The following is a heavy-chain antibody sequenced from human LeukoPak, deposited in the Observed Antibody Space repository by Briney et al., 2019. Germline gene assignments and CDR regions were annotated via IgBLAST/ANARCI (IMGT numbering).Heavy chain of an antibody. J-gene: IGHJ4*02. V-gene: IGHV4-59*01. Sequence: KPSETLSLTCTVSGGFISSYYWSWIRQPPGKGLEWIGYIHYRGSTNYNPSLRSRVTMSVDTSKNQFSLKLSSVTAADTAVYYCARVYGDYDSLPYFDYWGQGTLVTVSS. CDR3: ARVYGDYDSLPYFDY. CDR1: GGFISSYY. CDR2: IHYRGST. D-gene: IGHD4-17*01.